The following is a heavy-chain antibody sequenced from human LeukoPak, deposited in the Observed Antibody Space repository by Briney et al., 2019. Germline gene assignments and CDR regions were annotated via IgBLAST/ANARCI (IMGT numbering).Heavy chain of an antibody. V-gene: IGHV3-30*04. D-gene: IGHD4-11*01. CDR1: GFTFSSYA. Sequence: PGGSLRLSCAASGFTFSSYAMHWVRQAPGKGLEWVAVISYDGSNKYYADSVKGRFTISRDNSKNTLYLQMNSLRAEDTAVYYCAKAKLARYSNSPWFDPWGQGTLVTVSS. CDR2: ISYDGSNK. J-gene: IGHJ5*02. CDR3: AKAKLARYSNSPWFDP.